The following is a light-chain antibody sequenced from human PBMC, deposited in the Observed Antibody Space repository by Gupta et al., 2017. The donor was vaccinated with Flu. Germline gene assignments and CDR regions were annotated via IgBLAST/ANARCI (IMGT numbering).Light chain of an antibody. CDR1: EIVTSSF. CDR2: GAS. CDR3: QQYGGSPLYS. V-gene: IGKV3-20*01. Sequence: DIVLTQSPGTLSVSPGERASLSCRASEIVTSSFLAWYQQKPGQAPRLLIYGASNRAPGIPDRFSASGSGTDFTLTISGLEPEDIAVYYCQQYGGSPLYSFGLGTKLEIK. J-gene: IGKJ2*03.